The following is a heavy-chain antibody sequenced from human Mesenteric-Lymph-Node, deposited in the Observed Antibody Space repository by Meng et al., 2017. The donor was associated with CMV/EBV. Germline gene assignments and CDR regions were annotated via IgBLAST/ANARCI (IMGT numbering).Heavy chain of an antibody. CDR2: IKSKANGGTT. CDR1: GFTFSNAW. J-gene: IGHJ4*02. CDR3: STGGYFFDY. Sequence: SCAASGFTFSNAWLNWVRQAPGKGLEWVGRIKSKANGGTTDYAAAVKGRITISRDDSKNTVSLQMNSLKTEDTAVYYCSTGGYFFDYWGQGTLVTVSS. D-gene: IGHD3-22*01. V-gene: IGHV3-15*01.